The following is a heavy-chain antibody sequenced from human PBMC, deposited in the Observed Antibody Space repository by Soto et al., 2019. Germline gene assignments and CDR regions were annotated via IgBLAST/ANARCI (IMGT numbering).Heavy chain of an antibody. CDR1: GGTFSSYA. CDR2: IIPIFGTA. CDR3: ARARSSSAYCTNGVCLLDY. J-gene: IGHJ4*02. Sequence: AASVKVSCKASGGTFSSYAISWVRQAPGQGLEWMGGIIPIFGTANYAQKFQGRVTITADESTSTAYMELSSLRSEDTAVYYCARARSSSAYCTNGVCLLDYWGQGTLVTVSS. D-gene: IGHD2-8*01. V-gene: IGHV1-69*13.